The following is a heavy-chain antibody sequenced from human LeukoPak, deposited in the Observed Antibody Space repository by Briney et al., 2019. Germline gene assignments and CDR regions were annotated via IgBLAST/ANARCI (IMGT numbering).Heavy chain of an antibody. V-gene: IGHV3-74*01. CDR3: ARGDGYAQRD. J-gene: IGHJ4*02. D-gene: IGHD5-12*01. CDR1: GFTVSSNY. Sequence: GGSLRLSCAASGFTVSSNYMSWVRQAPGKGLAWVSRINSDGSSTSYADSVKGRLTISRDNAKNTLYLQMNSLRVEDTAVYYCARGDGYAQRDWGQGTLVTVPS. CDR2: INSDGSST.